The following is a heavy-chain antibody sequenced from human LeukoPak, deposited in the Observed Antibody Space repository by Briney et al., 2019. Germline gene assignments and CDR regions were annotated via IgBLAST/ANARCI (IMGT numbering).Heavy chain of an antibody. D-gene: IGHD1-7*01. Sequence: ASVKVSCKASGYTFTSYYMHWVRQAPGQGLEWMGIINPSGGSTSYAQKFQGRVTMTRDASTSTVYMELSSLRSEDTAVYYCASRELGAGPFNYWGQGTLVTVSS. CDR1: GYTFTSYY. CDR3: ASRELGAGPFNY. CDR2: INPSGGST. V-gene: IGHV1-46*01. J-gene: IGHJ4*02.